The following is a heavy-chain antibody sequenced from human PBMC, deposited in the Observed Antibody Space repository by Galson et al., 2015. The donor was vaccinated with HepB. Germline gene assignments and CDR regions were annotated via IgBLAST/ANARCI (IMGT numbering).Heavy chain of an antibody. CDR1: GFTFSSYS. D-gene: IGHD3-9*01. CDR2: ISSSSSYI. V-gene: IGHV3-21*01. J-gene: IGHJ4*02. CDR3: ARSMYYDILTGYPPPH. Sequence: SLRLSCAASGFTFSSYSMSWVRRAPGKGLEWVSSISSSSSYIYYADSVKGRFTISRDSAKNSLYLQMNRLRAEDTAVYYCARSMYYDILTGYPPPHWGQGTLVTVSS.